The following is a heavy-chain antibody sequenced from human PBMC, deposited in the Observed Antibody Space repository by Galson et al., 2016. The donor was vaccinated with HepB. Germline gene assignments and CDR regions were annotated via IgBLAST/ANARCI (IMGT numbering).Heavy chain of an antibody. J-gene: IGHJ4*02. Sequence: SLRLSCAASSSTFGDYAMGWFRQAPGKGLEWVGFIRNRAYGGPTEYAASVKGRFTIARDDSQRIAYLQMNSLKTEDTAVYYCTRQRDFGDYTFDYWGQRTLVTVSS. CDR3: TRQRDFGDYTFDY. CDR2: IRNRAYGGPT. CDR1: SSTFGDYA. D-gene: IGHD4-17*01. V-gene: IGHV3-49*03.